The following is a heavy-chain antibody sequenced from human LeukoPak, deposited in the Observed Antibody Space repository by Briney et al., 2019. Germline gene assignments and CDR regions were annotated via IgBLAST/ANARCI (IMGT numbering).Heavy chain of an antibody. Sequence: GGSLRLSCAASGFTFSGSAMHWVRQAPGKGLEWVGRIRSKANSYATAYAASVKGRFTISRDDSKNTAYLQMNSLKTEDTAVYYCTSPPQLGYCSGGSCHDYWGQGTLVTVSS. J-gene: IGHJ4*02. CDR2: IRSKANSYAT. CDR3: TSPPQLGYCSGGSCHDY. CDR1: GFTFSGSA. D-gene: IGHD2-15*01. V-gene: IGHV3-73*01.